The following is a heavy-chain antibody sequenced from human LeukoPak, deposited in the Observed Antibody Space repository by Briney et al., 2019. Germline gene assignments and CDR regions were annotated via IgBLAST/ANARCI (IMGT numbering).Heavy chain of an antibody. Sequence: ASVKVSCKASGYTFTSYGISWVRQAPGQGLEWMVWISAYNGNTNYAQKLQGRVTMTTDTSTSTAYMELRSLRSDDTAVYYCARGVVPAAYYNWFDPWGQGTLVTVSS. V-gene: IGHV1-18*01. J-gene: IGHJ5*02. CDR3: ARGVVPAAYYNWFDP. D-gene: IGHD2-2*01. CDR1: GYTFTSYG. CDR2: ISAYNGNT.